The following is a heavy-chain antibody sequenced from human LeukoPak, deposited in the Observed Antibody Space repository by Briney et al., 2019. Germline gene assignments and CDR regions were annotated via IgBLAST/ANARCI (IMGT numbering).Heavy chain of an antibody. Sequence: GGSLRLSCVASGFIFSNYGMNWVRQAPGKGLEWVSGTSGSGGRTNFADSVKGRFTIARDNSKNTLYLQMNSLRAEDTAVYYCAKEDSPRTLKHNFDYWGQGTLVTVSS. CDR3: AKEDSPRTLKHNFDY. CDR1: GFIFSNYG. CDR2: TSGSGGRT. V-gene: IGHV3-23*01. J-gene: IGHJ4*02.